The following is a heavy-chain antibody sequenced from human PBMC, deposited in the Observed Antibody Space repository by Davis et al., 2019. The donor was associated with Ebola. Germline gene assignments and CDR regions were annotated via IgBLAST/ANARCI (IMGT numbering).Heavy chain of an antibody. J-gene: IGHJ4*02. CDR3: AKFPPGGSYLIGGFDY. V-gene: IGHV3-7*03. CDR2: IKQDGSEK. D-gene: IGHD3-10*01. Sequence: GESLKISCAASGFTFSSYWMSWVRQAPGKGLEWVANIKQDGSEKYYVDSVKGRFTISRDNAKNSLYLQMNSLRAEDTAVYYCAKFPPGGSYLIGGFDYWGQGTLVTVSS. CDR1: GFTFSSYW.